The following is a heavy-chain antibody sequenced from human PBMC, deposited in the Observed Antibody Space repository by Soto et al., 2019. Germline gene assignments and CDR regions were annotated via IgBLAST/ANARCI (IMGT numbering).Heavy chain of an antibody. J-gene: IGHJ5*02. Sequence: QVQLVESGGGVVQPGTSLRLSCAASGFIFSNHAIHWVRQAPGKGLEWVAIIWYDGSNEYYADSVKGRFTISRDTSKNTLYLRMNNLRVEDTAMYYCARAGGSSLYSWFDPWGQGTLVTVSS. D-gene: IGHD6-13*01. CDR1: GFIFSNHA. V-gene: IGHV3-33*01. CDR3: ARAGGSSLYSWFDP. CDR2: IWYDGSNE.